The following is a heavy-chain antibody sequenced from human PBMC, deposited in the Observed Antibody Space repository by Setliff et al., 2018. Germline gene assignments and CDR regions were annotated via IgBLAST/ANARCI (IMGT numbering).Heavy chain of an antibody. D-gene: IGHD6-13*01. CDR2: ISTDGGNT. V-gene: IGHV3-64*02. Sequence: GGSLRLSCVVSGFTFSSSAMHWVRQAPGKGLEYVSSISTDGGNTYYVDSVKGRFTISRDNSKNTVYLQMDSLRAEDTAVYYCAKMFGDYSSRWYGVGEDYWGQGTLVTVSS. CDR1: GFTFSSSA. J-gene: IGHJ4*02. CDR3: AKMFGDYSSRWYGVGEDY.